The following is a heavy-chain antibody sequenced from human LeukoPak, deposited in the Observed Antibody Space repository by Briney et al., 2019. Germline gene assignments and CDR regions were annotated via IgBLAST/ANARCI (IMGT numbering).Heavy chain of an antibody. CDR1: DGSINSGSDY. CDR2: IYTSGST. V-gene: IGHV4-61*02. CDR3: ARHVPGGGIFGVVIPFFDY. J-gene: IGHJ4*02. Sequence: PSETLSLTCTVSDGSINSGSDYWSWIRQPAGKGLEWIGRIYTSGSTNYNPSLKSRVTISVDTSTNQFSLNLSSVTAADTAVYYCARHVPGGGIFGVVIPFFDYWGQGTLVTVSS. D-gene: IGHD3-3*01.